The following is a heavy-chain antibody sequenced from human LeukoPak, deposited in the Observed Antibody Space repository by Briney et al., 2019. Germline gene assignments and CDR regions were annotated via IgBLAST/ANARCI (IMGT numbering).Heavy chain of an antibody. CDR1: GYSISNGYY. J-gene: IGHJ6*03. D-gene: IGHD3-22*01. CDR2: IYHSGST. CDR3: ARENYYDSSGYYPRGYYYMDV. V-gene: IGHV4-38-2*02. Sequence: SETLSLTCAVSGYSISNGYYWGWIRQPPGKGLEWIGSIYHSGSTYYNPSLKSRVTISVDTSKNQFSLKLSSVTAADTAVYYCARENYYDSSGYYPRGYYYMDVWGKGTTVTVSS.